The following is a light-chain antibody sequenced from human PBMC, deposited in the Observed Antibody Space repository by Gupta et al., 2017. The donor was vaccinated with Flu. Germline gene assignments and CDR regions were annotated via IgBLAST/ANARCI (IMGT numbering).Light chain of an antibody. Sequence: DIQMTQSPSTLSASVVDRVTITCRASQTISSWLAWYQQKPGKAPKLLIYTASSLESGVPSTFSGSGSGTEFTLTISSRQPDDFATYYCQQYNSYSPYSFGQGTKLEIK. CDR3: QQYNSYSPYS. CDR1: QTISSW. CDR2: TAS. J-gene: IGKJ2*03. V-gene: IGKV1-5*03.